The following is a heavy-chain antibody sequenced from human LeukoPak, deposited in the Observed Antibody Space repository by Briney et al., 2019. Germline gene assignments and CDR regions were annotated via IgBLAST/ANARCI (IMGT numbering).Heavy chain of an antibody. CDR1: GFTVSSNY. V-gene: IGHV3-23*01. Sequence: PGGSLRLSCAASGFTVSSNYMSWVRQAPGKGLEWVSAISGSGGSTYYADSVKGRFTISRDNSKNTLYLQMNSLRAEDTAVYYCAKDPSTYYYDSSGPTDYWGQGTLVTVSS. D-gene: IGHD3-22*01. CDR2: ISGSGGST. CDR3: AKDPSTYYYDSSGPTDY. J-gene: IGHJ4*02.